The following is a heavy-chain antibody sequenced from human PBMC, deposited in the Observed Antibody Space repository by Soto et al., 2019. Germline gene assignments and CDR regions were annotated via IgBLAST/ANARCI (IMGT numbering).Heavy chain of an antibody. J-gene: IGHJ4*02. CDR2: ISAGGNTK. D-gene: IGHD1-1*01. CDR3: AKESGGERYAAYFDL. V-gene: IGHV3-30*18. CDR1: EFTLSNIG. Sequence: QVQLVESGGGVVQPGTSMRLACAASEFTLSNIGMQWVRQAPGKGLEWVAVISAGGNTKYYADSVKGRFTISRDNSKNTLFLQMNSLRTEDTAVYYCAKESGGERYAAYFDLWGQGTLVTVSA.